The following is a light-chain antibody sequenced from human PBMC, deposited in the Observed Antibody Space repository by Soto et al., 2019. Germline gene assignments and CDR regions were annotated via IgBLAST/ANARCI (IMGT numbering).Light chain of an antibody. CDR1: SSDIGVYDY. J-gene: IGLJ2*01. CDR2: DVT. V-gene: IGLV2-8*01. Sequence: QSVLTQPPSASGSPGQSVTISCTGTSSDIGVYDYVSWYQRHPGKAPKLVIYDVTKRPSGVPDRFSGSKYGNTASLTVSGLQAEDEADYFCGSYAGTKNFVVFGGGTKLTVL. CDR3: GSYAGTKNFVV.